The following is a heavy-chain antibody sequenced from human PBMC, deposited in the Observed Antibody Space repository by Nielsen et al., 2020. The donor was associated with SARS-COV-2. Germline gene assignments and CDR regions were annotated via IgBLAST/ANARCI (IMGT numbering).Heavy chain of an antibody. CDR1: GFTFSSYG. Sequence: GESLKISCAASGFTFSSYGMHWVRQAPGKGLEWVAVIWYDGSNKYYADSVKGRFTISRDNSKNTLYLQMNSLRAEDTAVYYCARDRGSSWFYYFDYWGQGTLVTVSS. D-gene: IGHD6-13*01. V-gene: IGHV3-33*01. J-gene: IGHJ4*02. CDR3: ARDRGSSWFYYFDY. CDR2: IWYDGSNK.